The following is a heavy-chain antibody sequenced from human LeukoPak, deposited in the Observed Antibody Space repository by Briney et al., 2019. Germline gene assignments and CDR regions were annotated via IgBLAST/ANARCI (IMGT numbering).Heavy chain of an antibody. V-gene: IGHV4-59*08. CDR2: IYYSGST. CDR1: GGSISSYY. CDR3: ARQGDRYYYYYGMDV. J-gene: IGHJ6*02. Sequence: PSETLSLTCTVSGGSISSYYWSWIRQPPGKGLEWIGYIYYSGSTNYNPSLKSRVTISVDTSKNQFSLKLSSVTAADTALYYCARQGDRYYYYYGMDVWGQGTMVTVSS.